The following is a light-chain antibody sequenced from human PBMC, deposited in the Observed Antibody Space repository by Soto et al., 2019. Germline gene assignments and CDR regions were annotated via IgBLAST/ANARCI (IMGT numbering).Light chain of an antibody. CDR2: GAS. V-gene: IGKV3-20*01. CDR3: QQYGSSPWT. J-gene: IGKJ1*01. Sequence: EIVLTQSPGTLFLSPGERATLSCRASQSVSSSYLAWYQQKPGQAPRLLIYGASSRATGIPDRFSGSGSGIDFTLTIRRLEPEDVAVYYCQQYGSSPWTFGQGTKVEIK. CDR1: QSVSSSY.